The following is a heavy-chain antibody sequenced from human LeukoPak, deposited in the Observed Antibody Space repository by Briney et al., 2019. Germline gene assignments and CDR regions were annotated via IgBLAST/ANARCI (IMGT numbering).Heavy chain of an antibody. V-gene: IGHV1-69*04. Sequence: GASVKVSCKASGGTFSSYAISWVRQAPGQGLEWMGRIIPILGIANYAQKFQGRVTITADPATNTAYMELSSLIPDDTAVYYCARARTMITFGGVRHAFDIWGQGTLVTVSS. D-gene: IGHD3-16*01. CDR2: IIPILGIA. CDR1: GGTFSSYA. CDR3: ARARTMITFGGVRHAFDI. J-gene: IGHJ3*02.